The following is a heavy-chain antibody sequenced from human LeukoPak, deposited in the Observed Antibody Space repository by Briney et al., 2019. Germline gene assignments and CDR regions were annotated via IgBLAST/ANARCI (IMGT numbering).Heavy chain of an antibody. CDR3: ARVSYYGSGSYLSRWYHYGMDV. D-gene: IGHD3-10*01. Sequence: PSETLSLTCGVFGGSFSGYFWSWIRQPPGKGLEWIGEINHSGSTNYNPSLKSRVTISVDTSKNQFSLKLSSVTAADTAVYYCARVSYYGSGSYLSRWYHYGMDVWGQGTTVTVSS. CDR2: INHSGST. J-gene: IGHJ6*02. V-gene: IGHV4-34*01. CDR1: GGSFSGYF.